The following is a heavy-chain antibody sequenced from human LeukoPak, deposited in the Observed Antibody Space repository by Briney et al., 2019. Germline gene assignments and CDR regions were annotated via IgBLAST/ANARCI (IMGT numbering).Heavy chain of an antibody. CDR2: ISGSGGST. CDR1: GFTFSSYA. CDR3: AKPDDYGGRGANLDAFDI. D-gene: IGHD4-23*01. V-gene: IGHV3-23*01. J-gene: IGHJ3*02. Sequence: PGGSLRLSCAASGFTFSSYAMSWVRQAPGKGLEWVSAISGSGGSTYYAGSVKGRFTISRDNSKNTLYLQMNSLRAEDTAVYYCAKPDDYGGRGANLDAFDIWGQGTMVTVSS.